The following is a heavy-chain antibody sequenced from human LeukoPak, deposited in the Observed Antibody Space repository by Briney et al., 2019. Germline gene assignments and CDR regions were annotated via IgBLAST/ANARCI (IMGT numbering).Heavy chain of an antibody. CDR3: ARGNFFEI. J-gene: IGHJ3*02. V-gene: IGHV3-7*04. Sequence: PGGSLRLSCAASGFTVSTYGMHWVRQAPGKGLEWVANIKRDGSEKYYVDPVKCRFTISRDNAKNSLYLEMNSLRAEDTAVYYCARGNFFEIWGQGTTVTVSS. D-gene: IGHD5-24*01. CDR1: GFTVSTYG. CDR2: IKRDGSEK.